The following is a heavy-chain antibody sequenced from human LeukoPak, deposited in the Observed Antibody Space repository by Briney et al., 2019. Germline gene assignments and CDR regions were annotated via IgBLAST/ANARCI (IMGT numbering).Heavy chain of an antibody. Sequence: PGGSLRLSCAVSGSTFIGYGMAWGRQVPGKEPEWVANINLDGGATYYVDSVKGRFTIYRDKATNSLFLQMNSLRAEDTAMYYCARDKGIAALHTVGHFDNWGQGTLVTDSS. J-gene: IGHJ4*02. CDR2: INLDGGAT. D-gene: IGHD6-13*01. V-gene: IGHV3-7*01. CDR3: ARDKGIAALHTVGHFDN. CDR1: GSTFIGYG.